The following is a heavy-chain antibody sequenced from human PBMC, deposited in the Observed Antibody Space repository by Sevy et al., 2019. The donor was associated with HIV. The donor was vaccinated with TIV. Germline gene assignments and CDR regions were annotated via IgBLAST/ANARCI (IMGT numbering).Heavy chain of an antibody. CDR2: VSSSSSYI. Sequence: GGSLRLSCAASGFNFRTYNMNWVRQAPGKGLEWVSSVSSSSSYIYYADSVKGRFTISRDNTKNSLYLQMNSLRAEDTAVYYCTRDKTILEGRYGMDVWGQGTTVTVSS. J-gene: IGHJ6*02. V-gene: IGHV3-21*01. D-gene: IGHD3-3*01. CDR3: TRDKTILEGRYGMDV. CDR1: GFNFRTYN.